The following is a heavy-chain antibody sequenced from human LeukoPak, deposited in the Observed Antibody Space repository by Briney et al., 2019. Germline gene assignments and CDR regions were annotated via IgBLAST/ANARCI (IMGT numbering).Heavy chain of an antibody. CDR1: RGTFSNYV. Sequence: KVSCKAARGTFSNYVFSWVRQMSGKGLEWMGIIYPGDSDTRFSPSFRGQVTISADKSISTAYLQWSSLKASDTAMYYCARVLWFGESSYYLDYWGQGTLVTVSS. V-gene: IGHV5-51*01. D-gene: IGHD3-10*01. CDR3: ARVLWFGESSYYLDY. J-gene: IGHJ4*02. CDR2: IYPGDSDT.